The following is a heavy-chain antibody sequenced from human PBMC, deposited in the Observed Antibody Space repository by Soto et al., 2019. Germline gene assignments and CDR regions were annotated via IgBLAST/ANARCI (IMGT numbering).Heavy chain of an antibody. V-gene: IGHV2-70*01. CDR3: PRILRSHYYDSSGYSANDYFDY. D-gene: IGHD3-22*01. Sequence: SGPTLVNPTQTLTLTCTFSGFSLSTSGMCVSWIRQPPGKALEWLALIDWDDDKYYSTSLKTRLTISKDTSKNQVVLTMTNMDPVDTATYYCPRILRSHYYDSSGYSANDYFDYWGQGTLVTVSS. CDR2: IDWDDDK. CDR1: GFSLSTSGMC. J-gene: IGHJ4*02.